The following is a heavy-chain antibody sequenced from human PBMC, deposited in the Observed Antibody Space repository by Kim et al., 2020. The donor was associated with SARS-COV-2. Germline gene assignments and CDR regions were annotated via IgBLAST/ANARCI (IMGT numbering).Heavy chain of an antibody. CDR1: GGSFSGYY. Sequence: SETLSLTCAVYGGSFSGYYWSWIRQPPGKGLEWIGEINHSGSTNYNPSLKSRVTISVDTSKNQFSLKLSSVTAADTAVYYCARGHGGWYGFDYWGQGTLV. CDR2: INHSGST. J-gene: IGHJ4*02. V-gene: IGHV4-34*01. D-gene: IGHD6-19*01. CDR3: ARGHGGWYGFDY.